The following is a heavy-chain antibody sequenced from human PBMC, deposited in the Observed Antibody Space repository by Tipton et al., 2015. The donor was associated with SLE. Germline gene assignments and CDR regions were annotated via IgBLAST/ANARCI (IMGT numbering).Heavy chain of an antibody. CDR2: INHSGST. CDR3: ARAESSGYPDAFDV. D-gene: IGHD3-22*01. J-gene: IGHJ3*01. V-gene: IGHV4-34*01. Sequence: TLSLTCAVYGGSFSGYQWSWIRQPPGKGLEWIGEINHSGSTNYNPSLKSRVTISVDTSKNQFSLKLSSVTAADTAVYYCARAESSGYPDAFDVWGQGTMVTVSS. CDR1: GGSFSGYQ.